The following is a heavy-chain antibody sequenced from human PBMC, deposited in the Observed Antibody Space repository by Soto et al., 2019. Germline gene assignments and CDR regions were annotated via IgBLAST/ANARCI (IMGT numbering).Heavy chain of an antibody. Sequence: SVKVSCKASGYTFTSYGISWGREAPGQGLEWMGWISAYNGNTNYAQKLPGRVTMTTDTSTSTAYMELRSLRSDDTAVYYCAVVPAAIPLNWFDPWGQGTLVTVSS. D-gene: IGHD2-2*01. CDR3: AVVPAAIPLNWFDP. J-gene: IGHJ5*02. V-gene: IGHV1-18*04. CDR1: GYTFTSYG. CDR2: ISAYNGNT.